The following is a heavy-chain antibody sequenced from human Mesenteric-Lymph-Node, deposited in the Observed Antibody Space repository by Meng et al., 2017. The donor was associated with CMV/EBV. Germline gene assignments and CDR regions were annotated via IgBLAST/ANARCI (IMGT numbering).Heavy chain of an antibody. CDR2: IKQDGTEK. J-gene: IGHJ4*02. Sequence: GGSLRLSCAASGFTFSTYWMSWVRQAPGKGLEWVATIKQDGTEKYYVDSVKGRFTISRDNAKNTLYLQMNSLRAEDTAVYYCARDSGLPDYFDYWGQGTLVTVSS. CDR1: GFTFSTYW. V-gene: IGHV3-7*01. CDR3: ARDSGLPDYFDY.